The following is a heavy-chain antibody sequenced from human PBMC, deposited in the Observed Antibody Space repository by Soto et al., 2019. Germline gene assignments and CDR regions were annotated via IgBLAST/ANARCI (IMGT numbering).Heavy chain of an antibody. D-gene: IGHD3-10*01. J-gene: IGHJ4*02. Sequence: QVQLVESGGGVVQPGRSLRLSCAASGFTFSSYGMHWVRQAPGKGLEWVAVIWYDGSNKYYVDSVKGRFTISRDNSKNTLYLQMNSLRAEDTAVYYCARDTDYYGSGSNDYWGQGTLVTVSS. CDR3: ARDTDYYGSGSNDY. V-gene: IGHV3-33*01. CDR1: GFTFSSYG. CDR2: IWYDGSNK.